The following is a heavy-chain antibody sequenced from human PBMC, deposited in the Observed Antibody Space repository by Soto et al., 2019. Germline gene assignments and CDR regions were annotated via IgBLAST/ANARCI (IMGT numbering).Heavy chain of an antibody. CDR3: ARDRVAGIWGDAFDI. J-gene: IGHJ3*02. D-gene: IGHD3-16*01. CDR1: GYTFTNYG. V-gene: IGHV1-18*01. Sequence: ASVKVSCKTSGYTFTNYGISWVRQAPGQGLEWMGWISAHTGNTNYAQKFQGRVTMTTDTSTSTAYMELRSLRSDDTAVYYCARDRVAGIWGDAFDIWGQGTMVTVS. CDR2: ISAHTGNT.